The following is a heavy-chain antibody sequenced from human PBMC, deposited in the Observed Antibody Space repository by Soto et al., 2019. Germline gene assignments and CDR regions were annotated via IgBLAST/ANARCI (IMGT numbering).Heavy chain of an antibody. CDR1: GGSISSDY. Sequence: QVKLQESGPGLVKPSETLSLTCTVSGGSISSDYWSWIRQPPGKGLEWIAYIYYSGSTNYNPSLKSRVAISGDTSKNQFSLKLSSVTAADTALYYCARTVIGGFNYLGQGTLVTVSS. CDR3: ARTVIGGFNY. V-gene: IGHV4-59*01. CDR2: IYYSGST. J-gene: IGHJ4*02. D-gene: IGHD3-16*02.